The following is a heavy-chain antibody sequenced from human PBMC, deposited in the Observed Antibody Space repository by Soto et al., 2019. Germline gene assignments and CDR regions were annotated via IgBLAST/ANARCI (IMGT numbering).Heavy chain of an antibody. CDR3: ARGGSLHWYFDL. Sequence: EVQLVESGGGLVQPGGSLRLSCAASGFTFSSYWMHWVRQAPGKGLVWVSRINSDGSSTSYADSVKGRFTISRDNSKNTLYLQMHSLRSEATAVYFCARGGSLHWYFDLWGRGTLVTVSS. CDR2: INSDGSST. CDR1: GFTFSSYW. V-gene: IGHV3-74*01. D-gene: IGHD1-26*01. J-gene: IGHJ2*01.